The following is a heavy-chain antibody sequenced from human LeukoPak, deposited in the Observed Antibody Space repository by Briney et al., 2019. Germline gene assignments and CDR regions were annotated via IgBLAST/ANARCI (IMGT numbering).Heavy chain of an antibody. V-gene: IGHV3-23*01. Sequence: GGSLRLSCAASGFTFSSYGMSWVRQAPGKGLEWVSAISGSGGSTYYADSVKGRFTISRDNSKNTLYLQMNSLRAEDTAVYYCAKDFWDIVVVPSAIPDYWGQGTLVTVSS. D-gene: IGHD2-2*01. J-gene: IGHJ4*02. CDR1: GFTFSSYG. CDR3: AKDFWDIVVVPSAIPDY. CDR2: ISGSGGST.